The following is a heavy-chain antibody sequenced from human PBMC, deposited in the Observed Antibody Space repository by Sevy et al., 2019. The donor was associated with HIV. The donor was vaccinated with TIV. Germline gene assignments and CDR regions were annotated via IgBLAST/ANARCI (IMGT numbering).Heavy chain of an antibody. J-gene: IGHJ4*02. CDR3: ARSCSGGSGYSDY. D-gene: IGHD2-15*01. Sequence: ASVKVSCKASGGTFSSYAISWVRQAPGQGLEWMGGIIPIFGTANYAQKFQGRVTITADKSTSTAYMELSSLRSEDTAVYYCARSCSGGSGYSDYWGQGTLVTVSS. CDR1: GGTFSSYA. V-gene: IGHV1-69*06. CDR2: IIPIFGTA.